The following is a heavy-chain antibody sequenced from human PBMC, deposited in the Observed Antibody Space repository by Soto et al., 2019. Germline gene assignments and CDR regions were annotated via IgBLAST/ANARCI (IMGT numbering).Heavy chain of an antibody. J-gene: IGHJ4*02. CDR3: ARGFWSGKDTGMFHFDY. V-gene: IGHV5-51*01. CDR2: IYPGDSDT. D-gene: IGHD3-3*01. CDR1: GYIFTRYW. Sequence: VVSLTTACEGSGYIFTRYWIAWVLQMPGKGLESIGTIYPGDSDTRHSPSLEGQVTISADRSISTAYLQWSHLRSSDTAMYYCARGFWSGKDTGMFHFDYWGQGTKVTVSS.